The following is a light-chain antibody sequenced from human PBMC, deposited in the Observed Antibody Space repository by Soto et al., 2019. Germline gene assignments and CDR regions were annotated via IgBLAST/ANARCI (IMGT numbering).Light chain of an antibody. CDR3: QQSYSTPWT. Sequence: DIQMTQSPSSLSASVGDRVNITCRASQSISSYLNWYQQKPGKAPKLLIYAASSLQSGVPSRFSGSGSGTDFTLTISRLQPEDFATYYCQQSYSTPWTFGQGTKLEIK. CDR1: QSISSY. V-gene: IGKV1-39*01. CDR2: AAS. J-gene: IGKJ2*02.